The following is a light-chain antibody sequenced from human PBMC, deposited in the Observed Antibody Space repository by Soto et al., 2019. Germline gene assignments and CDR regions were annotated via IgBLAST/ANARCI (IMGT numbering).Light chain of an antibody. V-gene: IGKV3-20*01. CDR1: QSVSSSY. Sequence: EIVLTQSPGTLSLSPGXRATLSCRASQSVSSSYLAWYQQKPGQAPRLLIYGASSRATGIPDRFSGSGSGTDFTLTFSRLEPEDFAVYYCQQYGSSPQTFGQGTKVDIK. J-gene: IGKJ1*01. CDR2: GAS. CDR3: QQYGSSPQT.